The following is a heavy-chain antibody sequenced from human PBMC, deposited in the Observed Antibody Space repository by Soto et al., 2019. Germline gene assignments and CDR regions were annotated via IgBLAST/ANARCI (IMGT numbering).Heavy chain of an antibody. V-gene: IGHV3-30*18. CDR1: GFSFSTYV. J-gene: IGHJ4*02. CDR3: GKGFGKYGGFDY. D-gene: IGHD3-16*01. CDR2: ISNDGSNK. Sequence: QVHLVESGGGVVQPGRSLRLSCAASGFSFSTYVMHWVRQAPGKGLEWVAIISNDGSNKYYADSVTVLCTISRDNSKSMLYLQMNILRAEDMDVYYCGKGFGKYGGFDYWPQGALVTVSS.